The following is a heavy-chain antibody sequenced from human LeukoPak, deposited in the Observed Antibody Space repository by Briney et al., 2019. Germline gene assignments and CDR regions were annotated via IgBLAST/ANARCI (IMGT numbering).Heavy chain of an antibody. CDR3: ARVSDSSGYSREAFDI. CDR2: IIPIFGTA. Sequence: SVKVSCKASGGTFSGYAISWVRQAPGQGLEWMGGIIPIFGTANYAQKFQGRVTITADESTSTAYMELSSLRSEDTAVYYCARVSDSSGYSREAFDIWGQGTMVTVSS. V-gene: IGHV1-69*13. D-gene: IGHD3-22*01. CDR1: GGTFSGYA. J-gene: IGHJ3*02.